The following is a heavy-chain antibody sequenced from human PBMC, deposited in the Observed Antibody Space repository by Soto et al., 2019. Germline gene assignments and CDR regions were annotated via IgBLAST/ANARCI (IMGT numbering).Heavy chain of an antibody. CDR1: GYTFTNYG. Sequence: QVQLVQSGGEVKKPGASVKVSCRASGYTFTNYGISWVRQAPGQGLEWLGWISTYNSNTNSAPRLQGRLTTTTDTSTSRAYMELRSLTSDDTAVYYCARDERDSCSGGDCFYFDYWGQGTLVTVSS. D-gene: IGHD2-21*02. V-gene: IGHV1-18*04. J-gene: IGHJ4*02. CDR2: ISTYNSNT. CDR3: ARDERDSCSGGDCFYFDY.